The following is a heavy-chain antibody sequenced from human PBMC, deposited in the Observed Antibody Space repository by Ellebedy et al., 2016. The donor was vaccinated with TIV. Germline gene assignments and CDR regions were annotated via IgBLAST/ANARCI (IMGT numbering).Heavy chain of an antibody. CDR3: TRDPFWNGYYFDY. Sequence: GESLKISCAASGFTFSSYWMSWVRQAPGKGLEWVANIKQDGREKYYVDSVKGRFTISRDNAKNSLYLQMNSLRAEDTAVYYCTRDPFWNGYYFDYWGQGTLVTVSS. CDR1: GFTFSSYW. D-gene: IGHD3-3*01. V-gene: IGHV3-7*01. CDR2: IKQDGREK. J-gene: IGHJ4*02.